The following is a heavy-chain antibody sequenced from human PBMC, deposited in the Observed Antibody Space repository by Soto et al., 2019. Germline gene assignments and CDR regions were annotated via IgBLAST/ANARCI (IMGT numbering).Heavy chain of an antibody. CDR3: ARGIGRTYYYDSSGYYYFDY. CDR1: GGSISSGGYY. CDR2: IYYSGST. V-gene: IGHV4-31*03. J-gene: IGHJ4*02. D-gene: IGHD3-22*01. Sequence: QVQLQESGPGLVKPSQTLSLTCTVSGGSISSGGYYWSWIRQHPGKGLEWIGYIYYSGSTYYNPSLKIRVTISVDTSKNQFSLKLSSVTAADTAVYYCARGIGRTYYYDSSGYYYFDYWGQGTLVTVSS.